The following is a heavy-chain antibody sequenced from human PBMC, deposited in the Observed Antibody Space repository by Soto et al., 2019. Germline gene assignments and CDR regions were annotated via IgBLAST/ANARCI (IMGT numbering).Heavy chain of an antibody. CDR2: IRSETLGGTI. CDR3: AKDGYNYYEF. J-gene: IGHJ4*02. Sequence: SCKASGGTFSSYGMSWVRQAPGKGLEWVGFIRSETLGGTIDYAASVKGRFVISRDDSKGIAYLHMNSLKTEDTATYFCAKDGYNYYEFWGRGTLVTVSS. D-gene: IGHD5-12*01. V-gene: IGHV3-49*04. CDR1: GGTFSSYG.